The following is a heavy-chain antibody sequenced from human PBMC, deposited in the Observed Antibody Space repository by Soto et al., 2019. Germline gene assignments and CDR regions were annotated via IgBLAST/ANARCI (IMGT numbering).Heavy chain of an antibody. CDR1: GGSLSSGDYY. Sequence: SETLSLTCTVSGGSLSSGDYYWSWIRQPPGKGLEWIGFGSYSGTTNYKPSLKSRVTISVDTSRSQISLKVSSLTAADTAAYYCARGATVTQYDYWGQGTLVTV. V-gene: IGHV4-61*08. CDR2: GSYSGTT. D-gene: IGHD4-17*01. CDR3: ARGATVTQYDY. J-gene: IGHJ4*02.